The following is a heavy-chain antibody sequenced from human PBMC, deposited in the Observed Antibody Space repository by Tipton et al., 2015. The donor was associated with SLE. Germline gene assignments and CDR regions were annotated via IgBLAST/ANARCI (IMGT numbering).Heavy chain of an antibody. CDR1: GFTFDDYG. CDR2: IWYDGSNK. CDR3: AKDTLGYCTGGVCFIFDY. J-gene: IGHJ4*02. V-gene: IGHV3-33*06. Sequence: SLRLSCAASGFTFDDYGMHWVRQAPGKGLEWVAVIWYDGSNKYYADSVKGRFTISRDNSKNTLYLQMNSLRAEDTAVYYCAKDTLGYCTGGVCFIFDYWGQGTLVTVSS. D-gene: IGHD2-8*02.